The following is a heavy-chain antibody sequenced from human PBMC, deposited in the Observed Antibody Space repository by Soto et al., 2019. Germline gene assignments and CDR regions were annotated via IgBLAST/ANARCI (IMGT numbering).Heavy chain of an antibody. J-gene: IGHJ3*01. V-gene: IGHV5-51*01. D-gene: IGHD2-15*01. Sequence: VQLVQSGAEVKKPGESLKISCKGSGYSFTTYWIGWVRQMPGKGLEWLWIIYPGNSDTRYSPSFQGQVTVSADKSTTTAYLQWSSLKASDTAMYYCAAWVAAGNPGAFNVWGQGTMVTVSS. CDR1: GYSFTTYW. CDR2: IYPGNSDT. CDR3: AAWVAAGNPGAFNV.